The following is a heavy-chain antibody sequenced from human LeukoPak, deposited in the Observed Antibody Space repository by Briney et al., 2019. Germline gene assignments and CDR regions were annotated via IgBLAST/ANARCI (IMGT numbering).Heavy chain of an antibody. CDR3: AVTRGYNGYDFRFNY. Sequence: ASVKVSCKVSGYTFTSYDINWVRQATGQGLEWMGWMNPNSGNTGYAQKFQGRVTMTRNIAISTAYMELSSLRSEDTAVYYCAVTRGYNGYDFRFNYWGQGTLVTVSS. D-gene: IGHD5-12*01. V-gene: IGHV1-8*01. J-gene: IGHJ4*02. CDR2: MNPNSGNT. CDR1: GYTFTSYD.